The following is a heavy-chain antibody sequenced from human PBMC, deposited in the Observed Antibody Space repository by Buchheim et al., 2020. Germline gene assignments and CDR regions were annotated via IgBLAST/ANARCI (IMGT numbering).Heavy chain of an antibody. Sequence: QVQLVESGGGMVQPGRSLRLSCAASGFTFSSYAMHWVRQAPGKGLEWVAVISYDGSNKYYADSVKGRFTISRDNSKNTLYLQMNSLRAEDTAVYYCARDRITGTTIYYYYGMDVWGQGTT. CDR2: ISYDGSNK. CDR1: GFTFSSYA. J-gene: IGHJ6*02. D-gene: IGHD1-7*01. V-gene: IGHV3-30-3*01. CDR3: ARDRITGTTIYYYYGMDV.